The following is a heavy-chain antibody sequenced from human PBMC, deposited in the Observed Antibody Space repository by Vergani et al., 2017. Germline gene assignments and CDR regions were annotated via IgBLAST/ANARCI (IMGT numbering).Heavy chain of an antibody. D-gene: IGHD2-2*01. V-gene: IGHV3-33*01. CDR1: GFTFSSYG. CDR3: AREGCSSTSCNADVVRWFDP. J-gene: IGHJ5*02. CDR2: IWYDGSNK. Sequence: QVQLVESGGGVVQPGRSLRLSCAASGFTFSSYGMHWVRQAPGKGLEWVAVIWYDGSNKYYADSVKGRFTISRDNSKNTLYLQMNSLRAEDTAVYYCAREGCSSTSCNADVVRWFDPWGQGTLVTVSS.